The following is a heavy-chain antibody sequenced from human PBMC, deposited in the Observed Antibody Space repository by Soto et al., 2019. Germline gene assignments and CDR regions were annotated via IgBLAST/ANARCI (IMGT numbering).Heavy chain of an antibody. CDR1: GFTFSSYA. D-gene: IGHD4-17*01. V-gene: IGHV3-30-3*01. CDR3: ARDIVTVTNDP. CDR2: ISYDGSNK. J-gene: IGHJ5*02. Sequence: QVQLVESGGGVVQPGRSLRLSCAASGFTFSSYAMHWVRQAPGKGLEWVAVISYDGSNKYYADSVKGRFTISRDNSKNTLYLQMNSLRAEDTAVYYCARDIVTVTNDPWGKGTLVTVSS.